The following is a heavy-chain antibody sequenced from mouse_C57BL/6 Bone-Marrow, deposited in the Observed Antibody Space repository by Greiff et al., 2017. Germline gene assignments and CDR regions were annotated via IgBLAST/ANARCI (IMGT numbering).Heavy chain of an antibody. D-gene: IGHD1-1*01. J-gene: IGHJ2*01. Sequence: VQLQQSGAELVRPGASVKLSFTASGFNIKDDYMHWVKQRPEQGLEWIGWIDPENGDTEYASKFQGKATLTADTSSNTAYLQLSSLTSEDTAVYYCTTFPLNTTVVATDYFDYWGQGTTLTVSS. CDR2: IDPENGDT. CDR3: TTFPLNTTVVATDYFDY. CDR1: GFNIKDDY. V-gene: IGHV14-4*01.